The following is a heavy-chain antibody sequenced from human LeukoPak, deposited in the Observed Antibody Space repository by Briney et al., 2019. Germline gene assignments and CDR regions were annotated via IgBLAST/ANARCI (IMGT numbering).Heavy chain of an antibody. CDR1: GFTFSDYW. D-gene: IGHD5-12*01. CDR2: IKQDGSEK. CDR3: ARDLMGGSDY. Sequence: GGSLRLSCSASGFTFSDYWMMWVRQAPGKGLEWVANIKQDGSEKYYVDSVKGRFTISRDNAKNSLYLQMNSLRAEDTAVYYCARDLMGGSDYWGREPWSPSPQ. V-gene: IGHV3-7*01. J-gene: IGHJ4*02.